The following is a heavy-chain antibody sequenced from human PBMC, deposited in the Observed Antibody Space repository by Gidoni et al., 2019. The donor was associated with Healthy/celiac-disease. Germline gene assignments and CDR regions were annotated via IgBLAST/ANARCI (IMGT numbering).Heavy chain of an antibody. Sequence: QVQLVESGGGVVQPGRSLRLSCAASGFTFSSYGMHWVRQAPGKGLEWVAVISYDGSNKYYADSVKGRFTISRDNSKNTLYLQMNSLRAEDTAVYYCAKDRVVLRYFDWPTGGWFDPWGQGTLVTVSS. CDR3: AKDRVVLRYFDWPTGGWFDP. CDR1: GFTFSSYG. CDR2: ISYDGSNK. J-gene: IGHJ5*02. D-gene: IGHD3-9*01. V-gene: IGHV3-30*18.